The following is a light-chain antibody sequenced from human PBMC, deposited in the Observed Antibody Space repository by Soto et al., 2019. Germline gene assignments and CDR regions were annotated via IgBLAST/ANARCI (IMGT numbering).Light chain of an antibody. J-gene: IGKJ1*01. CDR2: GAS. Sequence: EIVMTQSPATLSVSPGQRATLSCRASVSVRTDLAWYQQKPGQAPRLLIYGASTRAAGVPVRFSGSGSGSEFTLTIDTLQSEDFAVYYCQQYHNWLPITFGQGTKVDI. CDR3: QQYHNWLPIT. CDR1: VSVRTD. V-gene: IGKV3-15*01.